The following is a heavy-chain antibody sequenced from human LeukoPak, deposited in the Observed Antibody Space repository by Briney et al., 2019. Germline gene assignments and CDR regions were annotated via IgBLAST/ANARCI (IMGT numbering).Heavy chain of an antibody. V-gene: IGHV3-23*01. D-gene: IGHD5-12*01. CDR2: ISGSGGST. J-gene: IGHJ5*02. CDR3: AKGEHIVATISGWFDP. Sequence: GGSLRLSCAASGFTFSSYAMSWVRQAPGKGLEWVSAISGSGGSTYYADSAKGRFTISRDNSKNTLYLQMNSLRAEDTAAYYCAKGEHIVATISGWFDPWGQGTLVTVSS. CDR1: GFTFSSYA.